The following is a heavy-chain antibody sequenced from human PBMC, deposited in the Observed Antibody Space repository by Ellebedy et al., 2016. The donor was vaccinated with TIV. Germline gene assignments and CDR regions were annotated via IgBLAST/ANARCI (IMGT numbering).Heavy chain of an antibody. V-gene: IGHV4-31*03. Sequence: MPSETLSLTCTVSGGSISSGDYYWSWLRQHPGKGLEWIGYIYYSGSAYYNPSLQSRVTISLDTSTNQFSLKLSSVTAADTAVYYCARVVFGFPEDHYYDSSGYSDLYWYLDLWGRGTLVTVSS. D-gene: IGHD3-22*01. CDR3: ARVVFGFPEDHYYDSSGYSDLYWYLDL. CDR2: IYYSGSA. J-gene: IGHJ2*01. CDR1: GGSISSGDYY.